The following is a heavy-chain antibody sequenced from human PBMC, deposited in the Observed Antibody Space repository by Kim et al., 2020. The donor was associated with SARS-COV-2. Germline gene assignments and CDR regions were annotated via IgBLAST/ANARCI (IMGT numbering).Heavy chain of an antibody. D-gene: IGHD3-22*01. J-gene: IGHJ2*01. CDR3: ARKGYYYDSSGYYYGWYFDL. CDR1: GGSFSGYY. Sequence: SETLSLTCAVYGGSFSGYYWSWIRQPPGKGLEWIGEINHSGSTNYNPSLKSRVTISVDTSKNQFSLKLSSVTAADTAVYYCARKGYYYDSSGYYYGWYFDLWGRGTLVTVSS. CDR2: INHSGST. V-gene: IGHV4-34*01.